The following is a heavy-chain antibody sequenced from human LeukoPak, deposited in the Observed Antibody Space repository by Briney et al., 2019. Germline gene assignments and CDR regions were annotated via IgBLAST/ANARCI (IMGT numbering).Heavy chain of an antibody. CDR3: ARDRWLVKVYYYYGMDV. D-gene: IGHD6-19*01. Sequence: ASVKVSCKASGYTFTSYGISWARQAPGQGLEWMGWISAYNGNTNYAQKLQGRITMTTDTSTSTAYMELRSLRSDDTAVYYCARDRWLVKVYYYYGMDVWGQGTTVTVSS. CDR2: ISAYNGNT. J-gene: IGHJ6*02. V-gene: IGHV1-18*01. CDR1: GYTFTSYG.